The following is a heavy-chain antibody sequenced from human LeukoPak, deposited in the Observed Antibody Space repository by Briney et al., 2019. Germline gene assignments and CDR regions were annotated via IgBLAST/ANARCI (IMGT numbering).Heavy chain of an antibody. CDR3: ASILGVDY. V-gene: IGHV3-33*01. D-gene: IGHD1-26*01. CDR2: IWYDGSNK. Sequence: GGSLRLSCAASGFTFSSYGMHWVRQAPGKGLEWVAVIWYDGSNKYYADSVKGRFTSSKDNSKNTLYLQMNSLRVEDTAVYYCASILGVDYWGQGTLVTVSS. J-gene: IGHJ4*02. CDR1: GFTFSSYG.